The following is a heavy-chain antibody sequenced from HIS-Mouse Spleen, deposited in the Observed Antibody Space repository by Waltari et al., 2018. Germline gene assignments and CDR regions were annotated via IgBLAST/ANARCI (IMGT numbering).Heavy chain of an antibody. CDR1: CCSISSSRYY. D-gene: IGHD6-13*01. J-gene: IGHJ2*01. V-gene: IGHV4-39*07. CDR3: AREIPYSSSWYDWYFDL. CDR2: IYYSGST. Sequence: QLQLQESGPGLVKPSETLSLTCTASCCSISSSRYYWARIRQPPGKGLEWIGSIYYSGSTYFNPSLKSRVTISVDTSKNQFSLKLSSVTAADTAVYYCAREIPYSSSWYDWYFDLWGRGTLVTVSS.